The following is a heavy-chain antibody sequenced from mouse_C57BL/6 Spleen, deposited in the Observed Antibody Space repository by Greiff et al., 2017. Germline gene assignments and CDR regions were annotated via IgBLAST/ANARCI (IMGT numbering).Heavy chain of an antibody. V-gene: IGHV6-6*01. CDR2: IRNKANNHAT. CDR1: GFTFSDAW. D-gene: IGHD4-1*01. J-gene: IGHJ1*03. Sequence: EVQLQESGGGLVQPGGSMKLSCAASGFTFSDAWMDWVRQSPEKGLEWVAEIRNKANNHATYYAESVKGRFTISRDDSKSSVYLQMNSLRAEDTGIYYCTRPLTGTGWYFDVWGTGTTVTVSS. CDR3: TRPLTGTGWYFDV.